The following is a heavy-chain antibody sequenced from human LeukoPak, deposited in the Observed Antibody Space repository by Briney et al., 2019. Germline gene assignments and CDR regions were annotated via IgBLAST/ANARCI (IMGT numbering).Heavy chain of an antibody. CDR3: ASHSFLEYSSSWCLWVPDTLPWVPDAFDI. CDR1: GYSFTSYW. J-gene: IGHJ3*02. V-gene: IGHV5-51*01. CDR2: IYPGDSDT. D-gene: IGHD6-13*01. Sequence: GESLKISCKGSGYSFTSYWIGWVRQMPGKGLEWMGIIYPGDSDTRYSPSFQGQVTISADKSISTAYLQWSSLKASDTAMYYCASHSFLEYSSSWCLWVPDTLPWVPDAFDIWGQGTMVTVSS.